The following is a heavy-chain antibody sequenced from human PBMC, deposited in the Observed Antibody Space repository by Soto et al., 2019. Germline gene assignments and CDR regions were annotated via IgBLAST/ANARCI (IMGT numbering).Heavy chain of an antibody. V-gene: IGHV3-23*01. CDR3: AKHVPKGPVTPFDY. CDR1: GFTFSSYA. D-gene: IGHD4-17*01. Sequence: GGSLRLSCAASGFTFSSYAMSWVRQASGEGLEWVSAISGSGGSTYYADSVKGRFTISRANPKNTLYLQMNSLRAEDTAVYYCAKHVPKGPVTPFDYWGQGTQVTVS. J-gene: IGHJ4*02. CDR2: ISGSGGST.